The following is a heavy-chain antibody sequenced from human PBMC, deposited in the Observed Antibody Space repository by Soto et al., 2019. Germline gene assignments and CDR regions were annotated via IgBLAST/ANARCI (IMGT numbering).Heavy chain of an antibody. D-gene: IGHD3-3*01. CDR3: ARDNNDFWSLYPLAFDY. CDR1: GGSLSKYS. Sequence: PSETLSLTCSVSGGSLSKYSWSWIRQPAGKGLEWIGRISTSGHVVSKVSLRSRLTMSVDMSHNHFSLKLTSVTAADTAVYYCARDNNDFWSLYPLAFDYWGQGALVTVS. V-gene: IGHV4-4*07. J-gene: IGHJ4*02. CDR2: ISTSGHV.